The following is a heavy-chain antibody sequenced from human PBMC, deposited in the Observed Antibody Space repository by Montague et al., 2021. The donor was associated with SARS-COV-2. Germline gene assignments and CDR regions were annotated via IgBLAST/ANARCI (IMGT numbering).Heavy chain of an antibody. J-gene: IGHJ4*02. CDR3: ARGLGVAVIKRFDY. V-gene: IGHV4-34*01. Sequence: SETLSLTCAASGAPFSGYYWSWIRQPPGKGMEWIGEIRHDGSTNYNPSRKSGITMSVDTSKNRFSLKLDSMTAADTAVYYCARGLGVAVIKRFDYWGQGSLVTVSS. D-gene: IGHD3-22*01. CDR1: GAPFSGYY. CDR2: IRHDGST.